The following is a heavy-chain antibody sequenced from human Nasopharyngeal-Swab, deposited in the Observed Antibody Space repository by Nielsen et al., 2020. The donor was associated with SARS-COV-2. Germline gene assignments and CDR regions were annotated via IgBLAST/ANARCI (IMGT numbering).Heavy chain of an antibody. CDR2: ISSSSSYI. Sequence: GESLKISCAASGFTFSSYSMNWVRQAPGKGLEWVSSISSSSSYIYYADSVKGRFTISRDNAKNSLYLQMNSLRAEDTAVYYCASFWSGYYTPGYWGQGTLVTVSS. CDR1: GFTFSSYS. J-gene: IGHJ4*02. V-gene: IGHV3-21*01. D-gene: IGHD3-3*01. CDR3: ASFWSGYYTPGY.